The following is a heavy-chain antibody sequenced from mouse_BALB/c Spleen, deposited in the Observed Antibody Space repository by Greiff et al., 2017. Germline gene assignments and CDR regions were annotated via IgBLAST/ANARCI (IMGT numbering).Heavy chain of an antibody. CDR3: ARSEYYGSSSAWFAY. D-gene: IGHD1-1*01. J-gene: IGHJ3*01. CDR2: IDPANGNT. V-gene: IGHV14-3*02. Sequence: VQLQQSGAELVKPGASVKLSCTASGFNIKDTYMHWVKQRPEQGLEWIGRIDPANGNTKYDPKFQGKATITADTSSNTAYLQLSSLTSEDTAVYYCARSEYYGSSSAWFAYWGQGTLVTVSA. CDR1: GFNIKDTY.